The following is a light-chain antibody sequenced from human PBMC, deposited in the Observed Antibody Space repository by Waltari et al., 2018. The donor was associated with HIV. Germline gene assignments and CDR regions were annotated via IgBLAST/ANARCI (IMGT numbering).Light chain of an antibody. J-gene: IGLJ2*01. CDR2: DNT. V-gene: IGLV1-40*01. CDR1: SSNIGAGFE. Sequence: QSVLTQPPSVSGAPGQRVTISCTGSSSNIGAGFEVHWYQQLPGTAPKPPVYDNTNRPSGVPDRFSGSKSGTSAALGITGLQSEDEADYYCQSYDSSLRGILFGGGTKLTVL. CDR3: QSYDSSLRGIL.